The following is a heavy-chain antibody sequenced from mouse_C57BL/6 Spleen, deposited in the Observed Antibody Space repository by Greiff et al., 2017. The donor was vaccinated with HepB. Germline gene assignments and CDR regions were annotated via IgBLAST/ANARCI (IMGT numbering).Heavy chain of an antibody. D-gene: IGHD3-2*02. J-gene: IGHJ3*01. CDR1: GYTFTSYW. CDR3: ARWGLDSSGYGFAY. CDR2: IDPSDSET. V-gene: IGHV1-52*01. Sequence: QVQLQQPGAELVRPGSSVKLSCKASGYTFTSYWMHWVKQRPIQGLEWIGNIDPSDSETHYNQKFKDKATLTVDKSSSTAYMQLSSLTSEDSAVYYCARWGLDSSGYGFAYWGQGTLVTVSA.